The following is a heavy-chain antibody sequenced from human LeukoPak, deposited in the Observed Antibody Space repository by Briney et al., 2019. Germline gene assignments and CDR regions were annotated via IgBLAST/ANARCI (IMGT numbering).Heavy chain of an antibody. D-gene: IGHD2-2*01. CDR1: GFTVSSNY. Sequence: GGSLRLSCAASGFTVSSNYMSWVRQAPGKGLEWASVIYSGGSTYYADSVKGRFTISRDNSKNTLYLQMNSLRAEDTAVYYCARAPPKYCSSTSCYYYYYGMDVWGQGTTVTVSS. J-gene: IGHJ6*02. CDR2: IYSGGST. V-gene: IGHV3-66*02. CDR3: ARAPPKYCSSTSCYYYYYGMDV.